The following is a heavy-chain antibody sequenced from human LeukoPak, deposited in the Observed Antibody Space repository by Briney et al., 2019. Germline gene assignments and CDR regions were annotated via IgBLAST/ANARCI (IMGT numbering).Heavy chain of an antibody. Sequence: PGGSPRLSCAASGFTFSSVSMNWVRQAPGKGLEWISYISRSGSTIYYADSVKGRVTISRDNAKNSLYLQMNSLRAEDTAVYYCASPGGVYDYVFDYWGQGTLVTVSS. J-gene: IGHJ4*02. V-gene: IGHV3-48*01. CDR3: ASPGGVYDYVFDY. CDR1: GFTFSSVS. D-gene: IGHD3-16*01. CDR2: ISRSGSTI.